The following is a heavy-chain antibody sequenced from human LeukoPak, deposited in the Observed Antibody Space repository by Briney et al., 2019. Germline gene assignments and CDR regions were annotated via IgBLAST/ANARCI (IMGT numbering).Heavy chain of an antibody. CDR3: ARGIVAVAGTWFDP. Sequence: SETLALTCTVSGGSISSYYSSWIRQPAGKGLECIVRIYTSGSTNYNPSLKSRVTMSVDTSKNQFSLKLSSVTAADTAVYYCARGIVAVAGTWFDPWGQGTLVTVSS. CDR2: IYTSGST. J-gene: IGHJ5*02. CDR1: GGSISSYY. D-gene: IGHD6-19*01. V-gene: IGHV4-4*07.